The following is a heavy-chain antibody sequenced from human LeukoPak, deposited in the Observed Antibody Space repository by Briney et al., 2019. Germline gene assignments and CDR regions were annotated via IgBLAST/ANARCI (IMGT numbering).Heavy chain of an antibody. V-gene: IGHV3-30*18. D-gene: IGHD2-2*01. CDR2: ISYDGSNK. CDR3: AKRRDCSSTSCAPYYFYGMDV. Sequence: GGSLRLSCAASGFTFSSYGTHWVRQAPGKGLEWVALISYDGSNKYHADSVKGRFTISRDNSKNTVYLQMNSLRAEDTAVYYCAKRRDCSSTSCAPYYFYGMDVWGQGTTVTVSS. J-gene: IGHJ6*02. CDR1: GFTFSSYG.